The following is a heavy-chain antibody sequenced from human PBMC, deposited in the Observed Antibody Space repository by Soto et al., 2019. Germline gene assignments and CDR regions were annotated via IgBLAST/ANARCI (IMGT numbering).Heavy chain of an antibody. V-gene: IGHV1-18*01. CDR3: ATDERNRGRFDF. CDR2: ININRGDV. Sequence: ASVKVSCKASGHSSTHNGISWVRRAPGQGLEWMGWININRGDVNHAPKFQGRVTLTTDTSTTTAYMDSRSLRLDDTAVYFCATDERNRGRFDFWAQGTLVTVSS. CDR1: GHSSTHNG. J-gene: IGHJ4*02.